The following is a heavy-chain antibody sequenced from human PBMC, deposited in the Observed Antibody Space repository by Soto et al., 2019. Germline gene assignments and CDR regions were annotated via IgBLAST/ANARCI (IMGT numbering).Heavy chain of an antibody. D-gene: IGHD3-16*01. CDR2: IYWDDPK. CDR3: AHRWGISYYFFDY. CDR1: GFSLSTSGVS. J-gene: IGHJ4*02. Sequence: LKESGPTLVQPTQTLTLTCTFAGFSLSTSGVSVGWIRHPPGNPLEWLALIYWDDPKRSIPYLKRRLTITKDTYKNQVVLKVTNLDPVDTAPYYCAHRWGISYYFFDYWGPGTLVTVS. V-gene: IGHV2-5*02.